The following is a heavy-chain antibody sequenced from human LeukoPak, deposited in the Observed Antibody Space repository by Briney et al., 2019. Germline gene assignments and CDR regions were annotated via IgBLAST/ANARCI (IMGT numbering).Heavy chain of an antibody. V-gene: IGHV4-59*08. Sequence: SETLSLTCTVSGGSISSYYWSWIRQPPGKGLEWIGYIYYSGSTNYNPSLKSRVTISVDTSKNQFSLKLSSVTAADTAVYYCARRATVTTHYYYGMDVWGQGTTVTVSS. D-gene: IGHD4-17*01. CDR2: IYYSGST. CDR3: ARRATVTTHYYYGMDV. J-gene: IGHJ6*02. CDR1: GGSISSYY.